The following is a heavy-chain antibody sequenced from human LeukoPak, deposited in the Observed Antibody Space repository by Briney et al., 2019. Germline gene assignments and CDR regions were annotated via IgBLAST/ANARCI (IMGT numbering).Heavy chain of an antibody. CDR1: GDSVSSNSAA. J-gene: IGHJ2*01. CDR2: TYYRSKWYN. D-gene: IGHD2-15*01. V-gene: IGHV6-1*01. Sequence: SQTLSLTCAISGDSVSSNSAAWNWIRQSPSRGLEWPGRTYYRSKWYNDYVVSVKSRISINPDTAKNQFSLQLKSVTPEDTAVYYCARAYCSGGSCYWYFDLWGRGTLVTVSS. CDR3: ARAYCSGGSCYWYFDL.